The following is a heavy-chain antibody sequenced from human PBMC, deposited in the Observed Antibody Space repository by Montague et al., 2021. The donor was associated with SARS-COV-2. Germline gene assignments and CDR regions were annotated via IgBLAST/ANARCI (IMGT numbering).Heavy chain of an antibody. D-gene: IGHD6-6*01. Sequence: SETLSLTCAVYGGSFSNYYWTWIRQPPGKGLELIGEINHSGSTNYNPTLKIRVTIAVETSKNQFSLKLTAVTAADTAVYFCARGGKAARGNYFDYWGQGTLVTVSS. CDR3: ARGGKAARGNYFDY. CDR2: INHSGST. V-gene: IGHV4-34*01. CDR1: GGSFSNYY. J-gene: IGHJ4*02.